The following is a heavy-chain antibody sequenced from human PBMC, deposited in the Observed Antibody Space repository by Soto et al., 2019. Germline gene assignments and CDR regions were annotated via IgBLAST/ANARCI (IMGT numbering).Heavy chain of an antibody. V-gene: IGHV3-30*03. CDR2: ISYDGSNK. CDR3: AGYCTNGVCYLGDAFDI. Sequence: GGSLRLSCAASGFTFSSYGMHWVRQAPGKGLEWVAVISYDGSNKYYADSVKGRFTISRDNSKNTLYLQMNSLRAEDTAVYYCAGYCTNGVCYLGDAFDIWGQGTMVTVSS. J-gene: IGHJ3*02. D-gene: IGHD2-8*01. CDR1: GFTFSSYG.